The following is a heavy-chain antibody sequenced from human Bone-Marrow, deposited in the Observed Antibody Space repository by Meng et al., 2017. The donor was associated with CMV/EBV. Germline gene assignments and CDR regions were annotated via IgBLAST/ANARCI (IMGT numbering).Heavy chain of an antibody. CDR1: GFTFSSLV. V-gene: IGHV3-30-3*01. CDR3: ARERDIVVVPAAIPLFNYYYGMDV. Sequence: GGSLRPSCAASGFTFSSLVIHWVRQAPGKGLEWVAVIPYEGSNKYYANSVKGRFTISRDNSKNTLYLQMNSLRAEDTAVYYCARERDIVVVPAAIPLFNYYYGMDVWGQGTTVTVSS. J-gene: IGHJ6*02. CDR2: IPYEGSNK. D-gene: IGHD2-2*02.